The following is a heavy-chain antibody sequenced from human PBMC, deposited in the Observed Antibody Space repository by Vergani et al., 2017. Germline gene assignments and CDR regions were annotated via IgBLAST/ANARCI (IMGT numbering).Heavy chain of an antibody. CDR3: ASSRYCSSTSCYPNYYYYYGMDV. V-gene: IGHV4-31*03. Sequence: QVQLQESGPGLVKPSQTLSLTCTVSGGSISSGGYYWSWIRQHPGKGLEWIGYIYYSGSTYYNPSLKSRVTISVDTSKNQFSLKLSSVTAADTAVYYCASSRYCSSTSCYPNYYYYYGMDVWGQGTTVTVSS. D-gene: IGHD2-2*01. J-gene: IGHJ6*02. CDR2: IYYSGST. CDR1: GGSISSGGYY.